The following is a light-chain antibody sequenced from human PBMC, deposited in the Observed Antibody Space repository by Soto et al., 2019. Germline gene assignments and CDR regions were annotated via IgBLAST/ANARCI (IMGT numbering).Light chain of an antibody. CDR2: GAS. CDR1: QSVSSN. J-gene: IGKJ4*01. Sequence: EIVMTQSPATLSVSPGERATLSCRASQSVSSNLAWYQQKPGQAPRFLIYGASTRATGIPARFSGSGSGTEFTLTISSLQSEDFAVYYCQQRTNWPLGTFGGGTKVDIK. CDR3: QQRTNWPLGT. V-gene: IGKV3-15*01.